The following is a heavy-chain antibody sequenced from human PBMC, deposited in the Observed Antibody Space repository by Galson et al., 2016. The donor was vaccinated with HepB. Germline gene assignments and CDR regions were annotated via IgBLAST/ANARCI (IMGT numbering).Heavy chain of an antibody. J-gene: IGHJ3*02. CDR3: TTVSGPLRYSWAFDM. D-gene: IGHD3-9*01. CDR1: GFTFSNAW. Sequence: SLRLSCAASGFTFSNAWMSWVRQAPGKGLEWVGRIQSNTDGGTTDYAAPVKARFTISRDDSKNTLYLQMNSLKTEDTAVYYCTTVSGPLRYSWAFDMWGQGTMLTVSS. V-gene: IGHV3-15*01. CDR2: IQSNTDGGTT.